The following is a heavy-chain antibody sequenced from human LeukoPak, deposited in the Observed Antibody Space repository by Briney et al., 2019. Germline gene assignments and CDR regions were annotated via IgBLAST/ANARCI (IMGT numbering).Heavy chain of an antibody. D-gene: IGHD3-3*01. V-gene: IGHV3-23*01. CDR1: GFTFSSYA. CDR3: AKTVDFWSGNYVRYFDY. CDR2: ISGSGGST. J-gene: IGHJ4*02. Sequence: GGSLRLSCAASGFTFSSYAMSWVRQAPGKGLEWVSAISGSGGSTYYADSVKGRFTISRDNSKNTLYLQMNSLRAEDTAVYYCAKTVDFWSGNYVRYFDYWGQGTLVTVSS.